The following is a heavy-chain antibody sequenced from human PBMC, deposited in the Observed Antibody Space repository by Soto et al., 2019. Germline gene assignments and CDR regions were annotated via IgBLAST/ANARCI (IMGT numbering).Heavy chain of an antibody. Sequence: SVQVSCKASGGTFSSYAISWVRQAPGQGLEWMGWIIPIFGTANYAQKFQGRVTITADESTSTAYMELSSLRSEDTAVYYCASTYYYDSSGYLNFDYWGQGTLVTVSS. V-gene: IGHV1-69*13. J-gene: IGHJ4*02. CDR1: GGTFSSYA. CDR3: ASTYYYDSSGYLNFDY. D-gene: IGHD3-22*01. CDR2: IIPIFGTA.